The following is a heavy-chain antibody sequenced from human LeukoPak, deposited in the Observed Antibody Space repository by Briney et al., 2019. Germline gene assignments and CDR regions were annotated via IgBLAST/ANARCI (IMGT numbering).Heavy chain of an antibody. CDR2: IVVGSGNT. CDR1: GFTFTSSA. J-gene: IGHJ4*02. V-gene: IGHV1-58*02. Sequence: ASVKVSCKACGFTFTSSAKQWVRQARGQRLEWIGWIVVGSGNTNYAQKFQERVTITRDMSTSTAYMELSSLRSEDTAVYYCAALGASSGSIDYWGQGTLVTVSS. CDR3: AALGASSGSIDY. D-gene: IGHD1-26*01.